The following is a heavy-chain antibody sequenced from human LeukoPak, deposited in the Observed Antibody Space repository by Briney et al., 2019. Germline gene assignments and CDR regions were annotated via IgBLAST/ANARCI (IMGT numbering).Heavy chain of an antibody. Sequence: ASVKVSCKASGYTFTGYYMHWVRQAPGQGLEWMGWINPNSGGTNYAQKFQGWVTMTRDTSISTAYMELSRLRSDDTAVYYCATGSGGFGELLFDYWGQGTLVTVSS. D-gene: IGHD3-10*01. CDR2: INPNSGGT. CDR1: GYTFTGYY. J-gene: IGHJ4*02. V-gene: IGHV1-2*04. CDR3: ATGSGGFGELLFDY.